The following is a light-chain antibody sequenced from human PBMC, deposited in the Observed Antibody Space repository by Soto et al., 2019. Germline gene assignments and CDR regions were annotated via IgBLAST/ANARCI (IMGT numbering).Light chain of an antibody. J-gene: IGKJ4*01. CDR2: DAS. V-gene: IGKV3-11*01. CDR1: QSVSSY. CDR3: QQRSNWPLT. Sequence: ELLLTQSPATLSLSPGERATLSCRVSQSVSSYLAWYQQKPGQAPRLLIYDASTRATGIPARFSGSRSGTDDTPTICCLEPEDFAVNDCQQRSNWPLTGXGGTMV.